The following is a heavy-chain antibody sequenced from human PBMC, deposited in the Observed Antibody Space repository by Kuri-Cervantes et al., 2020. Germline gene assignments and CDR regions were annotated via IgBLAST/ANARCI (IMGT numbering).Heavy chain of an antibody. D-gene: IGHD2-15*01. Sequence: SETLSLTCAVSGGSISSGGYSWSWIRQPPGKGLEWIGYIYYSGSTNYNPSLKSRVTISVDTSKNQFSLKLSSVTAADTAVYYCASYCSGGSCYSGYFQHWGQGTPVTDSS. J-gene: IGHJ1*01. CDR3: ASYCSGGSCYSGYFQH. V-gene: IGHV4-61*08. CDR1: GGSISSGGYS. CDR2: IYYSGST.